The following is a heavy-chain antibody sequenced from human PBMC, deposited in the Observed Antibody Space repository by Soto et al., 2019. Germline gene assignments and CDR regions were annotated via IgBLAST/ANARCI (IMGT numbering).Heavy chain of an antibody. J-gene: IGHJ3*02. V-gene: IGHV1-46*01. CDR1: GYTFTNYY. CDR2: INPSGGSP. CDR3: ARAPGAIDI. Sequence: QVQLVQSGAEVKKPGASVKLSCKASGYTFTNYYVHWVRQAPGQGLEWMGIINPSGGSPSYAQKFQDRVTMTSDTSTNTVYMELSRLTSEDTAVYYCARAPGAIDIWGQGTMVTVSS.